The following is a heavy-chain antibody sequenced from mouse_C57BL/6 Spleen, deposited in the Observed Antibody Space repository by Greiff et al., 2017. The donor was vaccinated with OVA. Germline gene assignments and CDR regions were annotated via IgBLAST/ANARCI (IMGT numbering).Heavy chain of an antibody. CDR2: IYPGDGDT. D-gene: IGHD1-1*01. Sequence: VQLQQSGAELVKPGASVKISCKASGYAFSSYWMNWVKQRPGKGLEWIGQIYPGDGDTNYNGKFKGKATLTADKSSSTAYMQLSSLTSEDSAVYFCARTTVVEPFFDYWGQGTTLTVSS. CDR1: GYAFSSYW. J-gene: IGHJ2*01. CDR3: ARTTVVEPFFDY. V-gene: IGHV1-80*01.